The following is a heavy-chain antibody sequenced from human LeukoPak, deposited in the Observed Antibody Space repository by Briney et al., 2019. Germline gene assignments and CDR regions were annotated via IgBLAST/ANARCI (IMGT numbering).Heavy chain of an antibody. J-gene: IGHJ4*02. CDR2: INHSGST. CDR1: GGSFSGYY. V-gene: IGHV4-34*01. D-gene: IGHD4-23*01. CDR3: ARGVVMFY. Sequence: PSETLSLTSAVYGGSFSGYYWSWIRQPPGKGLEWIGEINHSGSTNYNPSLKSRVTISVDTSKNQFSLKLSSVTAADTAVYYCARGVVMFYWGQGTLVTVSS.